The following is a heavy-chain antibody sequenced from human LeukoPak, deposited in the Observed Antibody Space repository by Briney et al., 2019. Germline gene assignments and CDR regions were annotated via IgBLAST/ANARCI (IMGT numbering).Heavy chain of an antibody. CDR1: GFTFSTYV. Sequence: GGSLRLSCAASGFTFSTYVMHWVRQAPGKGLEWVSGIWYDGSNKYYAESVKSRFTISRDNFKNTLYLQMNGLRAEDTAVYYCARVGYMLGTTMGGAFDIWGQGTMVTVSP. V-gene: IGHV3-33*01. CDR3: ARVGYMLGTTMGGAFDI. J-gene: IGHJ3*02. D-gene: IGHD1-26*01. CDR2: IWYDGSNK.